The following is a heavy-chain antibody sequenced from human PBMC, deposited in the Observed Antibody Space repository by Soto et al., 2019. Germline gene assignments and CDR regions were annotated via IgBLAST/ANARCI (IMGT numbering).Heavy chain of an antibody. J-gene: IGHJ4*02. V-gene: IGHV3-23*01. CDR3: AKGEAYYYDTSAYFAY. CDR2: ISGSGGST. Sequence: LRLSCAASGFTFGTYAMNWVRQAPGKGLEWISAISGSGGSTHYADSLKGRFTISRDNSKNTLYLQMNSLRAEDTAVYYCAKGEAYYYDTSAYFAYWGQGTLVTVSS. CDR1: GFTFGTYA. D-gene: IGHD3-22*01.